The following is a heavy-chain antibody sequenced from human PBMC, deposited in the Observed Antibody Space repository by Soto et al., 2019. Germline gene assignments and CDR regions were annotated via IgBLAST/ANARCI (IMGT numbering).Heavy chain of an antibody. Sequence: ASVKVSCKASGYTFTSYYMHWVRQAPGQGLEWMGIINPSGGSTSYAQKFQGRVTMTRDTSTSTVYMELSSLRSEDTAVYYCAKENHSSGSGGPYYYYGMDVWGQGTTVTVSS. CDR3: AKENHSSGSGGPYYYYGMDV. D-gene: IGHD6-19*01. CDR2: INPSGGST. J-gene: IGHJ6*02. CDR1: GYTFTSYY. V-gene: IGHV1-46*01.